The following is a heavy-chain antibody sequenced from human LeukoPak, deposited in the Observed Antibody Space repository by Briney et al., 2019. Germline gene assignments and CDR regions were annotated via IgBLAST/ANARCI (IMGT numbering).Heavy chain of an antibody. CDR1: GGTFSSYA. D-gene: IGHD2-15*01. J-gene: IGHJ5*02. Sequence: SVKVSCKASGGTFSSYAISWVRQAPGQGLEWMGGIIPIFGTANYAQKFQGRVTITADESTSTAYMELSSLRSEDTAVYYRARAPKGSGAWFDPWGQGTLVTVSS. CDR2: IIPIFGTA. CDR3: ARAPKGSGAWFDP. V-gene: IGHV1-69*01.